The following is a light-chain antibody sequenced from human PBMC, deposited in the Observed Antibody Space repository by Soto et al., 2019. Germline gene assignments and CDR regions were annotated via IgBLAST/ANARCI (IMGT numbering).Light chain of an antibody. CDR3: SSYTSSSSLYV. V-gene: IGLV2-14*01. Sequence: QSVLTQPASVSGSPGQSITISCTGTSSDVGGYNYVSWYQQHPGTAPKLMIYEVSNRPSGLSNRFSGSKSGNTASLTISGLQAEDEADYYCSSYTSSSSLYVFVTGTKLTVL. J-gene: IGLJ1*01. CDR1: SSDVGGYNY. CDR2: EVS.